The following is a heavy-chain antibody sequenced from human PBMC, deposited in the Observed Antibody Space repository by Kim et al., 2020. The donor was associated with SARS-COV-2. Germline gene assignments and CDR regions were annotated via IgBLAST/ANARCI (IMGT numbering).Heavy chain of an antibody. D-gene: IGHD6-19*01. V-gene: IGHV4-39*01. CDR2: SYYSGTT. Sequence: SETLSLTCTVSGGSVSSSRYYWGWVRQPPGKGLEWIGTSYYSGTTYYKPSLKSRVTISLDTSKNQFSLKVNSVTAADTALYFCARHADSITVAAQFDYGG. CDR1: GGSVSSSRYY. CDR3: ARHADSITVAAQFDY. J-gene: IGHJ4*01.